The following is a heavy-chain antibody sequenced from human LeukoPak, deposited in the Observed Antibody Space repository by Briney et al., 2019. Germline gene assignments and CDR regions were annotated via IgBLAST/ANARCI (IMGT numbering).Heavy chain of an antibody. Sequence: ASVKVSWKASGYTVTTYYMHWVRQARGQRFEWMGIINAGGGNTNYAQKFQGRVTVSRDTSTTTVCLERSSLRSEDTAVYSCVRDWNWGSSDAFAIWGQGTMVTVSS. CDR1: GYTVTTYY. D-gene: IGHD7-27*01. CDR3: VRDWNWGSSDAFAI. CDR2: INAGGGNT. V-gene: IGHV1-46*01. J-gene: IGHJ3*02.